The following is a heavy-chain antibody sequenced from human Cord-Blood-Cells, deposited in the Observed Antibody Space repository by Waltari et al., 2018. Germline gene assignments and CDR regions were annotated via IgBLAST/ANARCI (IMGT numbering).Heavy chain of an antibody. CDR1: GGSISSSSYY. V-gene: IGHV4-39*01. CDR3: AGRLQYMYVPYNWFDP. CDR2: SYYSGST. J-gene: IGHJ5*02. Sequence: QLQLQESGPGLVKPSETLSLTCTVSGGSISSSSYYWGWIRQPPGEGLEWIGSSYYSGSTYYNPSLKSRVTISVDTSKNQFSLKLSSVTAADTAVYSLAGRLQYMYVPYNWFDPWGQGTLVTVAS. D-gene: IGHD2-8*01.